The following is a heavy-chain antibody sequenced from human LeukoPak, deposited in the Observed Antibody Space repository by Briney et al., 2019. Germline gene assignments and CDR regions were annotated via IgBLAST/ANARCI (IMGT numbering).Heavy chain of an antibody. CDR3: ARHVYSSGWGAFDI. V-gene: IGHV3-21*01. Sequence: PGGSLRLSCAASGFTFSGYSMNWVRQAPGKGLEWVSSISRSATYLYYADSLQGRFTVSRDDAKSSLYLQMNSLSAEDTAGYYCARHVYSSGWGAFDIWGQGTMVTVSS. CDR1: GFTFSGYS. CDR2: ISRSATYL. D-gene: IGHD6-19*01. J-gene: IGHJ3*02.